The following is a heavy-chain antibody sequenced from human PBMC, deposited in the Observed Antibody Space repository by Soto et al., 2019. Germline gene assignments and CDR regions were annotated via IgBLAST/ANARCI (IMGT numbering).Heavy chain of an antibody. CDR3: ARDVTAMVTYYYYGMDV. CDR1: GFTFSSYA. D-gene: IGHD5-18*01. CDR2: ISYDGSNK. Sequence: PGGSLRLSCAASGFTFSSYAMHWVRQAPGKGLEWVAVISYDGSNKYYADSVKGRFTISRDNSKNTLYLQMNSLRAEDTAVYYCARDVTAMVTYYYYGMDVWGQGTTVTVSS. J-gene: IGHJ6*02. V-gene: IGHV3-30-3*01.